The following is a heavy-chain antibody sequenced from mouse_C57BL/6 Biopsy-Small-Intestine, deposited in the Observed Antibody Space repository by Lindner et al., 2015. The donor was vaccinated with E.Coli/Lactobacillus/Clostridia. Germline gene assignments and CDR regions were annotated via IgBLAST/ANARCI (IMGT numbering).Heavy chain of an antibody. D-gene: IGHD2-4*01. CDR2: IDPANGNT. V-gene: IGHV14-3*01. Sequence: VQLQESGAELVRPGASVKLSCTASGFNIKDDYMHWVKQRPEQGLEWIGRIDPANGNTKYAPKFQDKATITADTSSNTAYLQLSSPTSEDTAVYYCARYDYDYWYFDVWGAGTTVTVSS. J-gene: IGHJ1*01. CDR1: GFNIKDDY. CDR3: ARYDYDYWYFDV.